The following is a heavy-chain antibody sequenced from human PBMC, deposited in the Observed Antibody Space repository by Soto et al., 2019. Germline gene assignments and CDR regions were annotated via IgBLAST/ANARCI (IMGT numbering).Heavy chain of an antibody. J-gene: IGHJ4*02. CDR3: ARDVCTNGVCYISDY. V-gene: IGHV1-18*01. D-gene: IGHD2-8*01. Sequence: QVQRVQSGAEVKKPGASVKVSCKASGYTFTSYGISWVRQAPGQGLEWMGWISAYNGNTNYAQKLQGRVTMTTDTSTSTAYMELRSLRSDDTAFYYCARDVCTNGVCYISDYWGQGTLVTVSS. CDR1: GYTFTSYG. CDR2: ISAYNGNT.